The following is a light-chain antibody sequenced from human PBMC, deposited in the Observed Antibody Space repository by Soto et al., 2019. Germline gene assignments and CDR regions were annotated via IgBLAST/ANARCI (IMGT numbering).Light chain of an antibody. CDR2: WAS. J-gene: IGKJ2*01. Sequence: DIVMTQSPDSLAVSLGERATINCKSSQSVLYSSNNKNYLAWYQQRPGQPPKLLIYWASTRESGVPDRFSGSGSGTDFTLTITSLQAEDVAVYYCQKYESTPPTFSQGTKLEIK. V-gene: IGKV4-1*01. CDR1: QSVLYSSNNKNY. CDR3: QKYESTPPT.